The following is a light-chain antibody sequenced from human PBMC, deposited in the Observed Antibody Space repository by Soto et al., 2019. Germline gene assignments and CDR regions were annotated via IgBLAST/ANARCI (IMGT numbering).Light chain of an antibody. J-gene: IGLJ1*01. CDR1: SSDVGAYNY. CDR3: SSYAGSNNFV. V-gene: IGLV2-8*01. CDR2: EVR. Sequence: LTQPPSASGSPGQSVTISCAGSSSDVGAYNYVSWYQQHPGKAPKLIIYEVRNRPAGVPDRFSGSKSGNTASLTVSGLQGEDEADYYCSSYAGSNNFVFGTGTKVTVL.